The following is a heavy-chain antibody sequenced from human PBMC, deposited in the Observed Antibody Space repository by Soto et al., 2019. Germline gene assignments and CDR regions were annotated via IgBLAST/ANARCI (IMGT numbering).Heavy chain of an antibody. J-gene: IGHJ4*02. Sequence: HVHLVQSGAEVKKPGASVKVSCKGSGYAFTTYGITWVRQAHGQGLEWMGWISAHNGNTNYAQKPQGRDTVTRDTSTSTAYMELRSLRSDDTAVYYCARGRYGDYWGQGALVTVSS. CDR2: ISAHNGNT. D-gene: IGHD1-1*01. CDR1: GYAFTTYG. CDR3: ARGRYGDY. V-gene: IGHV1-18*01.